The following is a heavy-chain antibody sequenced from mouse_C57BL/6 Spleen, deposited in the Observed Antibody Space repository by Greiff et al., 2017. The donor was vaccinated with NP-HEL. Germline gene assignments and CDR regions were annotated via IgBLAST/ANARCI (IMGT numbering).Heavy chain of an antibody. CDR1: GYTFTDYE. D-gene: IGHD3-2*01. CDR2: IDPETGGT. Sequence: QVQLKESGAELVRPGASVTLSCKASGYTFTDYEMHWVKQTPVHGLEWIGAIDPETGGTAYNQKFKGKAILTADKSSSTAYMELRSLTSEDSAVYYCTRRGRQGYFDVWGTGTTVTVSS. CDR3: TRRGRQGYFDV. J-gene: IGHJ1*03. V-gene: IGHV1-15*01.